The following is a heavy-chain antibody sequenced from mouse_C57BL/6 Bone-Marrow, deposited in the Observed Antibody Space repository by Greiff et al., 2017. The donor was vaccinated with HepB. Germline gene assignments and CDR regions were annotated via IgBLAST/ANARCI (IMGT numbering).Heavy chain of an antibody. Sequence: QVQLQQPGAELVRPGSSVKLSCKASGYTFTSYWMHWVKQRPIQGLEWIGNIDPSDSETHYNQKFKDKATLTVDKSSSTAYMQISSLTSEDSAVYYCWGVRRGYWYFDVWGTGTTVTVSS. CDR3: WGVRRGYWYFDV. J-gene: IGHJ1*03. V-gene: IGHV1-52*01. CDR2: IDPSDSET. D-gene: IGHD2-14*01. CDR1: GYTFTSYW.